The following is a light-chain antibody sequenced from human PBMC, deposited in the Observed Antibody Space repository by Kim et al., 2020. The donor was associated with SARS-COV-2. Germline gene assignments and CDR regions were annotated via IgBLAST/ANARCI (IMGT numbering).Light chain of an antibody. CDR1: RSIGNY. CDR2: TAS. V-gene: IGKV1-12*01. J-gene: IGKJ1*01. CDR3: QQADSFPT. Sequence: SASVGDRVTITCRASRSIGNYLAWYQQIPGKAPKLLIYTASILQSGVPSRFSGSGSGTDFTLTISSLQPEDFATYYCQQADSFPTFGQGTKVDIK.